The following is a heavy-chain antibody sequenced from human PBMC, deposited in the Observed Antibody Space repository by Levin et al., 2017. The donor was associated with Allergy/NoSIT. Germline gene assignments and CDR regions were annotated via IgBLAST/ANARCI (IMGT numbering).Heavy chain of an antibody. CDR1: GYTFTDYY. D-gene: IGHD2-15*01. V-gene: IGHV1-2*02. J-gene: IGHJ4*02. CDR3: AGLLAYCTAGTCRPLDS. CDR2: INANSGGT. Sequence: PGESLKISCKASGYTFTDYYIHWFRQAPGQGLEWMGWINANSGGTNYAQKFQARVTMTRDTSISTAYMDFSSLMSDDTAIYYCAGLLAYCTAGTCRPLDSWGQGTLVTVSS.